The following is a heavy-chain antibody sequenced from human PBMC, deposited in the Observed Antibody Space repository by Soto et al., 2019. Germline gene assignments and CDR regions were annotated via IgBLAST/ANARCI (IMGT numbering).Heavy chain of an antibody. V-gene: IGHV3-49*03. J-gene: IGHJ4*02. Sequence: EVQLVESGGGLVQPGRSLRLSCTASGFTFGDYAMSWFRQAPGKGLEWVGFIRSKAYGGTTEYAASVKGRFTISRDDSKSIAYLQMNSLKTEDTAVYYCTRVGYDFWSGNGGYFDYWGQGTLVTVSS. D-gene: IGHD3-3*01. CDR3: TRVGYDFWSGNGGYFDY. CDR2: IRSKAYGGTT. CDR1: GFTFGDYA.